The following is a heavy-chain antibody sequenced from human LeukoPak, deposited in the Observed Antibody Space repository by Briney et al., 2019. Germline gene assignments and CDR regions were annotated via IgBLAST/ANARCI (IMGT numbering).Heavy chain of an antibody. D-gene: IGHD2-15*01. Sequence: GGSLRLSCAASGFTLSSYAMSWVCQGPGKGLEWVSAISVSGNTYHADSVKGRFTISRDSYKNTLYLQMNSLRAEDAAVYYCAKAPVTTCSGAYCYPLDYWGQGTLVTVSS. V-gene: IGHV3-23*01. CDR1: GFTLSSYA. CDR2: ISVSGNT. J-gene: IGHJ4*02. CDR3: AKAPVTTCSGAYCYPLDY.